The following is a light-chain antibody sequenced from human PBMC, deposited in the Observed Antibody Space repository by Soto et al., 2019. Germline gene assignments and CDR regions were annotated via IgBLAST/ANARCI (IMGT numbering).Light chain of an antibody. V-gene: IGLV2-14*01. CDR3: NSYTSSTTLYG. Sequence: QSVLTQPASVSGSPGQSITISCTGSSSDVGGYNYVSWYQQHPGKAPKLMIYDVSNRPSGVSNRFSGSKSGDTASLTISGLQAEDEADYYCNSYTSSTTLYGFGTGTKVTVL. CDR1: SSDVGGYNY. CDR2: DVS. J-gene: IGLJ1*01.